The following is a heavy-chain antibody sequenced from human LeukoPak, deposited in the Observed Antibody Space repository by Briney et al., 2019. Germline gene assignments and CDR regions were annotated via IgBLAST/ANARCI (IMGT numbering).Heavy chain of an antibody. Sequence: SETLSLTCTVSGGSISSSSYYWGWIRQPPGKGLEWIGYIYYSGSTYYNPSLKSRVTISVDTSKNQFSLKLSSVTAADTAVYYCARQDYYDSSGYYLHFDYWGQGTLVTVSS. D-gene: IGHD3-22*01. V-gene: IGHV4-31*03. CDR3: ARQDYYDSSGYYLHFDY. CDR1: GGSISSSSYY. CDR2: IYYSGST. J-gene: IGHJ4*02.